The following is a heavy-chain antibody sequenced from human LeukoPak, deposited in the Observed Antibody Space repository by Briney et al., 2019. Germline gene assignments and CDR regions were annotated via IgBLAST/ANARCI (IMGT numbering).Heavy chain of an antibody. V-gene: IGHV3-23*01. CDR1: GITLSNYG. D-gene: IGHD3-22*01. Sequence: GGSLRRYCAISGITLSNYGMAWVRQAPGKGLEWVASLSASGGGTSYADSVRGRFTISRDNAKNTLYLQMNSLRAEDTAVYFCAKRGVVIRVILVGFHKEAYYFDSWGQGVLVTVSS. CDR3: AKRGVVIRVILVGFHKEAYYFDS. CDR2: LSASGGGT. J-gene: IGHJ4*02.